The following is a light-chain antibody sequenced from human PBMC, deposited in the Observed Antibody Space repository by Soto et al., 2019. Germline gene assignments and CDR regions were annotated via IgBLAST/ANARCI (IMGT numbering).Light chain of an antibody. CDR3: SSYTSSSTRV. Sequence: ALTQPASVSGSPGQSITISCTGTSSDVGAYDYVSWYQQHPDKAPKLMIYEVSHRPSGVSNRFYGSKSVNTATLTISGLQAEDEADYYCSSYTSSSTRVFGTGTKVTVL. CDR2: EVS. CDR1: SSDVGAYDY. V-gene: IGLV2-14*03. J-gene: IGLJ1*01.